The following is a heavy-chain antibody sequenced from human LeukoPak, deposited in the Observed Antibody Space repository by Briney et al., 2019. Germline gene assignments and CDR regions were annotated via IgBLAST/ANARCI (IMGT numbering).Heavy chain of an antibody. Sequence: SETLSLTCAVYGGSFSGYYWSWIRQPPGKGLEWIGEINHSGSTNYNPSLKSRVTISVDTSKNQFSLKLSSVTAADTAVYYCARFYPRLRYFDLWGRGTLVTVSS. D-gene: IGHD2/OR15-2a*01. V-gene: IGHV4-34*01. CDR3: ARFYPRLRYFDL. CDR1: GGSFSGYY. CDR2: INHSGST. J-gene: IGHJ2*01.